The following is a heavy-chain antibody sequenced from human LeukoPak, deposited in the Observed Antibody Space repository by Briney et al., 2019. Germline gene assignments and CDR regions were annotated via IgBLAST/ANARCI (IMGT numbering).Heavy chain of an antibody. CDR1: GYTLTELS. V-gene: IGHV1-24*01. CDR3: ASGPSPYYDYVWGSYRYAYFDY. D-gene: IGHD3-16*02. J-gene: IGHJ4*02. Sequence: ASVKVSCKVSGYTLTELSMHWVRQAPGKGLEWMGGFDPEDGETIYAQKFQGRVTMTEDTSTDTAYMELSSLRSEDTAVYYCASGPSPYYDYVWGSYRYAYFDYWGQGTLVTVSS. CDR2: FDPEDGET.